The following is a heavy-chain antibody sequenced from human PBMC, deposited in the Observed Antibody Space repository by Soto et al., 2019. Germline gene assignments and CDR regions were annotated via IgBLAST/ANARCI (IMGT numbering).Heavy chain of an antibody. D-gene: IGHD2-2*01. Sequence: ASVNVSCKSSGYTFTSYCISWVRQAPGQGLEWMGWISAYNGNTNYAQKVQGRVTMTTDTSTSTAYMELRSLRSDDTAVYYCARVGTHSVPGGIDYWGQGTLVTVSS. CDR2: ISAYNGNT. J-gene: IGHJ4*02. CDR3: ARVGTHSVPGGIDY. CDR1: GYTFTSYC. V-gene: IGHV1-18*01.